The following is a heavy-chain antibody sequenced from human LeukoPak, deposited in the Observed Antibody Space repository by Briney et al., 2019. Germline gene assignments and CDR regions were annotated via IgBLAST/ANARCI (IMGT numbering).Heavy chain of an antibody. CDR1: GGTFSSYA. D-gene: IGHD3-9*01. CDR2: IIPIFGTA. CDR3: ARRYYDILTGYYDNWFDS. V-gene: IGHV1-69*01. Sequence: SVKVSCKASGGTFSSYAISWVRQAPGQGLEWMGGIIPIFGTANYAQKFQGRVTITADESTSTAYMELSSLRAEDTAVYYCARRYYDILTGYYDNWFDSWGRGTLVTVSS. J-gene: IGHJ5*01.